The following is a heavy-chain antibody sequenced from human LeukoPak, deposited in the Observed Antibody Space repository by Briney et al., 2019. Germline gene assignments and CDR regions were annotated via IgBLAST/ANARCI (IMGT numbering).Heavy chain of an antibody. J-gene: IGHJ4*02. CDR2: ISYDGSNK. V-gene: IGHV3-30*18. CDR3: AKGSMGRCSGNSCYSVY. CDR1: GFTFSNYG. Sequence: GGSLRLSCAASGFTFSNYGMHWVRQAPGKGLEWVAVISYDGSNKYYADSVKGRFTISRDNSKNTLYLQMNSLRVEDTAVYYCAKGSMGRCSGNSCYSVYWGQGTLVTVSS. D-gene: IGHD5-12*01.